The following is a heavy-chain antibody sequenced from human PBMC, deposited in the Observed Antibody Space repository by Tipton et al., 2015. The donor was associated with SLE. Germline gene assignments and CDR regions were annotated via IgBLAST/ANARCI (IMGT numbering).Heavy chain of an antibody. CDR3: ARVPLGQRQTGYWYFDL. CDR1: GGSISSGGHY. V-gene: IGHV4-31*03. Sequence: TLSLTCTVSGGSISSGGHYWSWIRQHPGKGLEWIGYIYYSGSTFYNPSLNSRVTISVDTSKNQFSLKLTSVTAADTAVYFCARVPLGQRQTGYWYFDLWGRGTLVTVSS. J-gene: IGHJ2*01. CDR2: IYYSGST. D-gene: IGHD1/OR15-1a*01.